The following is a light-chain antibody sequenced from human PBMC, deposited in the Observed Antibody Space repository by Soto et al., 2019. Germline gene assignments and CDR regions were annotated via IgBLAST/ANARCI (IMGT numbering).Light chain of an antibody. CDR1: QSTSSY. J-gene: IGKJ1*01. CDR3: QQSYSTPRT. Sequence: DIQMTQSPSSLSASVGDRVTITCRASQSTSSYLNWYQQKPGKAPKLLIYAASSLQSGVPSRFSGSGSGADFTRTISTLPPEDFATYDCQQSYSTPRTFGQGTKVEIK. V-gene: IGKV1-39*01. CDR2: AAS.